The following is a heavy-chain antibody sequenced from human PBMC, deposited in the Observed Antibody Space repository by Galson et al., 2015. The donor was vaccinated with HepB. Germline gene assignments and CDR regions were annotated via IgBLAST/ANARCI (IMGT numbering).Heavy chain of an antibody. CDR3: ARDGDIVVVPAAIVNDAFDI. CDR2: ISSSSSTI. CDR1: GFTFSSYS. V-gene: IGHV3-48*01. D-gene: IGHD2-2*02. J-gene: IGHJ3*02. Sequence: SLRLSCAASGFTFSSYSMNWVRQAPGKGLEWVSYISSSSSTIYYADSVKGRFTISRDNAKNSLYLQMNSLRAEDTAVYYCARDGDIVVVPAAIVNDAFDIWGQGTMVTVSS.